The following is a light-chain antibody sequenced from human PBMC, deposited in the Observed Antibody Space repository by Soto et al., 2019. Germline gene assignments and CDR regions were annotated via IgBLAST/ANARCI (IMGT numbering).Light chain of an antibody. J-gene: IGLJ2*01. CDR2: QDS. CDR3: QAWDSSTAHVV. Sequence: SYELTQPPSVSVSPGQTASITCSGDKLGDKYACWHQQKPGQSPVLVIYQDSKRPSGIPERFSGSNSGNTATLTISGTQAMDEADYYCQAWDSSTAHVVFGGGTKVTVL. V-gene: IGLV3-1*01. CDR1: KLGDKY.